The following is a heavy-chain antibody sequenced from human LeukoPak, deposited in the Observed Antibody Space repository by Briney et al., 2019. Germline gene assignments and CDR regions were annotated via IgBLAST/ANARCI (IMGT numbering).Heavy chain of an antibody. V-gene: IGHV4-38-2*02. D-gene: IGHD4-11*01. CDR2: IYHSGST. Sequence: SETLSLTCTVSGYSISSGYYWGWIRQPPGKGLEWIGSIYHSGSTYYNPSLKSRVTISVDTSKNQFSLKLSSVTAADTAVYYCARVGGDYSRAFDYWGQGTLVTVSS. CDR3: ARVGGDYSRAFDY. CDR1: GYSISSGYY. J-gene: IGHJ4*02.